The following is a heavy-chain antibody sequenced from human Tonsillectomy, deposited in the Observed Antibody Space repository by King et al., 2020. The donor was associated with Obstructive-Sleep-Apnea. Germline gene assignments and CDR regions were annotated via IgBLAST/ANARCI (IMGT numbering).Heavy chain of an antibody. V-gene: IGHV3-21*01. CDR3: ARDVKWHLLGY. Sequence: VQLVESGGGLVKPGGSLRLSCAASGFTFGSYSMNWVRRAPGKGLEWVSSISSTSSYIYYADSVKGRFTISRDNAKNSLYLQMNSLRAEDTAVYYCARDVKWHLLGYWGQGTLVTVSS. CDR2: ISSTSSYI. CDR1: GFTFGSYS. J-gene: IGHJ4*02. D-gene: IGHD1-26*01.